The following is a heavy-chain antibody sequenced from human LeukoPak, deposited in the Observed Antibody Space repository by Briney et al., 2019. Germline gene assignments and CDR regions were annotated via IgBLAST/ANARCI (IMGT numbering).Heavy chain of an antibody. V-gene: IGHV4-34*01. D-gene: IGHD2-2*01. J-gene: IGHJ4*02. CDR3: ARGPAANIFDY. CDR1: GFTFSDHY. CDR2: INHSGST. Sequence: GSLRLSCAASGFTFSDHYMDWVRQAPGKGLEWIGEINHSGSTNYNSSLKSRVTISVDTSKNQFSLKLSSVTAADTAVYYCARGPAANIFDYWGQGTLVTVSS.